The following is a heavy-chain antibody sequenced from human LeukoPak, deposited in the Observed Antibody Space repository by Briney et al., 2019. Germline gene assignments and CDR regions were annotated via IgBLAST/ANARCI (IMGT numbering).Heavy chain of an antibody. Sequence: PGGFLRLSCAASGFTFSSYSMNWVRQAPGKGLEWVSSISTSSSYIYSADSVKGRFTISRDNAKNSLYLQMNSLRAEDTAVYYCVRDTFSPDAFDIWGQGTMVTVSS. J-gene: IGHJ3*02. CDR3: VRDTFSPDAFDI. CDR2: ISTSSSYI. CDR1: GFTFSSYS. V-gene: IGHV3-21*01. D-gene: IGHD3-16*01.